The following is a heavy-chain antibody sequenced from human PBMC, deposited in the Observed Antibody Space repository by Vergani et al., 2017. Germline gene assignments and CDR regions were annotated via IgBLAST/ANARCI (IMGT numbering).Heavy chain of an antibody. Sequence: EVQLLESGGGLVQPGGSLRLTCAASEFTFSNYAMNWVRQAPGKGLEWVSAISGSGGSTYYADSVKGRFTISRDNSKNTLYLQMNSLRAEDTAVYYCAKDRHVVVASYYFDYWGQGTLVTVSS. D-gene: IGHD3-22*01. CDR1: EFTFSNYA. J-gene: IGHJ4*02. CDR2: ISGSGGST. CDR3: AKDRHVVVASYYFDY. V-gene: IGHV3-23*01.